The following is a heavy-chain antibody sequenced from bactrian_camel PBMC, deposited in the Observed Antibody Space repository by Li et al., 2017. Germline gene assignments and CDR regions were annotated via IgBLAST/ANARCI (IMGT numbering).Heavy chain of an antibody. Sequence: HVQLVESGGGSVQAGGSLRLSCAGSRYTRTNYCMGWFRQAQGKEREGVASIYSADGNTNYADSVKGRFTISHDNTKKTLYLQMNSLKPEDTAMYYCAAACFAGATIAPVDSGVWGQGTQVTVS. CDR3: AAACFAGATIAPVDSGV. CDR1: RYTRTNYC. J-gene: IGHJ6*01. D-gene: IGHD4*01. V-gene: IGHV3S6*01. CDR2: IYSADGNT.